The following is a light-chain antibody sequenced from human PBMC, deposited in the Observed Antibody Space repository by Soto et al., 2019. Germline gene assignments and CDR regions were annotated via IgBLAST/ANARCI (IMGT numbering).Light chain of an antibody. CDR1: QSVNNN. Sequence: EIILTQSPASLSVSPGERATLSCRASQSVNNNLAWYQQKPGQAPRLLIYGASTRATGIPGRFRGSGSGTEFTLTITSLQSEDFAVYFCQQYNNLPPDTFGKGTKLEIK. CDR2: GAS. J-gene: IGKJ2*01. V-gene: IGKV3-15*01. CDR3: QQYNNLPPDT.